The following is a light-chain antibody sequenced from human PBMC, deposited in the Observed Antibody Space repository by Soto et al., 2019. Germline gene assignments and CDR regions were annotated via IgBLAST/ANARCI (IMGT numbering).Light chain of an antibody. J-gene: IGLJ1*01. V-gene: IGLV2-14*01. CDR1: SSDVGGYNY. Sequence: QSALTQPASVSGSPGQSITISCTGTSSDVGGYNYVSWYQQHPGKAPKLMIYEVSNRPSGVSNRFSGSKSGNTASLTISGLQAEDEADSYCSSYTSSSTLFGTGTKVTVL. CDR3: SSYTSSSTL. CDR2: EVS.